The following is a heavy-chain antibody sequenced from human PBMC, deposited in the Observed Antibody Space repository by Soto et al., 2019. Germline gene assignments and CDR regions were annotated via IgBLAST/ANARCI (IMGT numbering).Heavy chain of an antibody. CDR3: AKDRAYGASSYYPDY. CDR2: ISNDGRDQ. CDR1: GFIFTDYA. J-gene: IGHJ4*02. V-gene: IGHV3-30*18. Sequence: GGSLRLSCAASGFIFTDYAMHWVRQAPGKRLEWVAVISNDGRDQHSADSVKGRFAISRDNSKNTLYLQMNGLRAEDTAIYYCAKDRAYGASSYYPDYWGKGTRVIASS. D-gene: IGHD4-17*01.